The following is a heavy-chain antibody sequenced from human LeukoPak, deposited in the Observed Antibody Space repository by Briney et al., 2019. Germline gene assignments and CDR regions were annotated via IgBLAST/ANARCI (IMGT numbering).Heavy chain of an antibody. CDR2: INHSGST. D-gene: IGHD3-22*01. Sequence: SETLSLTCAVYGGSFSGYYWSWIRQPPGKGLEWIGEINHSGSTNYNPSLKSRVTISVDTSKNQFSLKLSSVTAADTAVYYCARGPYYYDSSGHGYYFDYWGQRTLVTVSS. V-gene: IGHV4-34*01. CDR3: ARGPYYYDSSGHGYYFDY. J-gene: IGHJ4*02. CDR1: GGSFSGYY.